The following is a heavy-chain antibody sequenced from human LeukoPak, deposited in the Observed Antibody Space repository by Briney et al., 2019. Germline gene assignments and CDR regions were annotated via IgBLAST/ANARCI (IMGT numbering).Heavy chain of an antibody. D-gene: IGHD3-22*01. CDR2: IYYSGST. V-gene: IGHV4-59*01. J-gene: IGHJ5*02. CDR3: ARSWVVITSSVPNWFDP. CDR1: GGSISSYY. Sequence: PSETLSLTCTVSGGSISSYYWSWIRQPPGKGLEWIGYIYYSGSTNYNPSLKSRVTISVDTSKNQFSLKLSSVTAADTAVYYCARSWVVITSSVPNWFDPWGQGTLVTVSS.